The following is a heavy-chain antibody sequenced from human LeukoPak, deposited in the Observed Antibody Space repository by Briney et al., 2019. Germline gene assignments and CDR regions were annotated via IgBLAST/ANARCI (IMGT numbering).Heavy chain of an antibody. J-gene: IGHJ4*02. Sequence: TGGSLRLSCAASGFTFSSYGMHWVRQAPGKGLEWVAFIRYDGSNKYYAASVKGRFTISRDNSKNTLYLQMNSLRAEDTAVYYCAKFGSSGYYSLAPFDYWGQGTLVTVSS. D-gene: IGHD3-22*01. V-gene: IGHV3-30*02. CDR1: GFTFSSYG. CDR2: IRYDGSNK. CDR3: AKFGSSGYYSLAPFDY.